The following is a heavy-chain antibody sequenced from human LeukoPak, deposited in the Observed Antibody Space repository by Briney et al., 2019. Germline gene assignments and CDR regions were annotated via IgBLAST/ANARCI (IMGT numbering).Heavy chain of an antibody. CDR1: GGSISSGSYY. Sequence: SESLSLTCTVSGGSISSGSYYWSWIRQPAGKGLEWIGRIYTSGSTNYNPSLRSRVTISVDTSKNQNQFSLKLSTVTAADTAVYYCARNTRSGYYQLPPDYWGQGTLVTVSS. CDR2: IYTSGST. D-gene: IGHD3-22*01. CDR3: ARNTRSGYYQLPPDY. J-gene: IGHJ4*02. V-gene: IGHV4-61*02.